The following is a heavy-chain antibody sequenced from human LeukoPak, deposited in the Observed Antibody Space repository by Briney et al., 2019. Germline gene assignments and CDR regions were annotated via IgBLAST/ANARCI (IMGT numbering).Heavy chain of an antibody. CDR3: AAYFDY. CDR2: ISGSGGDT. CDR1: GFTFSTYA. V-gene: IGHV3-23*01. Sequence: PGGSLKLSCAASGFTFSTYAMNWVRQAPGKGLEWVSGISGSGGDTYYADSVKGRFTISRDNSKTTLYLEMNSLRAEDTAVYYCAAYFDYWGQGTLVTVSS. J-gene: IGHJ4*02.